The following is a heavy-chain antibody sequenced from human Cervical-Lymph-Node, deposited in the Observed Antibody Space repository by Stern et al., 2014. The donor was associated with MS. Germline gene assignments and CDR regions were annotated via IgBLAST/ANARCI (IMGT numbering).Heavy chain of an antibody. Sequence: VHLVESGAEVRKPGSSVKVSCKASGGTFSSHSFSWVRQAPGQGLEWMGQIIPIFNTANYAQKFQGRVTMTGDGSTSTVYMELSSLRSEDTAVYYCAREGTETAVAAFDLWGQGTLVTVSS. CDR3: AREGTETAVAAFDL. CDR2: IIPIFNTA. CDR1: GGTFSSHS. V-gene: IGHV1-69*01. D-gene: IGHD6-19*01. J-gene: IGHJ4*02.